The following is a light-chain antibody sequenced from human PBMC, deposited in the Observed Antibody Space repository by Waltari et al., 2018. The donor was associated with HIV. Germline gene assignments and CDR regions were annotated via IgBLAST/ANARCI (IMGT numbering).Light chain of an antibody. CDR2: SDY. CDR1: SSNIGSNT. J-gene: IGLJ2*01. CDR3: AAWDDSLNGVV. V-gene: IGLV1-44*01. Sequence: QSVLTQPPSASGTPGQRVTISCSGRSSNIGSNTVNWYQQLPGTAPKLLIYSDYQRPSGVPDRFSGSKSGTSASLAISGLKSEDEADYYCAAWDDSLNGVVFGGGTKLTVL.